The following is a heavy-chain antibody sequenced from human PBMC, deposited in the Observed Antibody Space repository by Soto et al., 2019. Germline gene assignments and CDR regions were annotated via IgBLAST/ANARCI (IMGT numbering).Heavy chain of an antibody. D-gene: IGHD1-26*01. J-gene: IGHJ4*02. Sequence: QVQLVQSGAEVKKPGSSVKVSCKASGGTFSCDSFSWVRQAPGQGLEWMGGIIPMFDTPIYAQKFQDRVTITADESTNTAYMQLSSLRSGDTAVYYCARSGGLDRDFNYWGQGSLVTVSS. CDR2: IIPMFDTP. V-gene: IGHV1-69*12. CDR1: GGTFSCDS. CDR3: ARSGGLDRDFNY.